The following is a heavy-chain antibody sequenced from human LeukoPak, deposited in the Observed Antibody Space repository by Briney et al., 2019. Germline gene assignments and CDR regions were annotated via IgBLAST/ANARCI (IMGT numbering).Heavy chain of an antibody. CDR1: GFTSTSYS. J-gene: IGHJ6*02. Sequence: PGGSLRLSCAPSGFTSTSYSMNWVRQAPGKGLEWVSSISSSSYIYYADSVKGRFTISRDNAKNSLYLQMNRLRAEDTDVYYFGRDGKIQLWFKYYGMDVWGQGTTVTVSS. CDR2: ISSSSYI. CDR3: GRDGKIQLWFKYYGMDV. V-gene: IGHV3-21*01. D-gene: IGHD5-18*01.